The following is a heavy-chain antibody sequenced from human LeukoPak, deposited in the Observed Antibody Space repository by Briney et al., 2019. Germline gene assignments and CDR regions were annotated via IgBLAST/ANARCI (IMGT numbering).Heavy chain of an antibody. J-gene: IGHJ4*02. CDR1: GFTFSSYE. D-gene: IGHD3-16*02. CDR3: AKEYDYVWGSYRYIDY. V-gene: IGHV3-48*03. CDR2: ISSSNSTI. Sequence: PGGSLRLSCAASGFTFSSYEMNWVRQAPGRGLEWISYISSSNSTIYYADSVKGRFTISRDNAKNSLYLQMNSLRAEDTAVYYCAKEYDYVWGSYRYIDYWGQGTLVTVSS.